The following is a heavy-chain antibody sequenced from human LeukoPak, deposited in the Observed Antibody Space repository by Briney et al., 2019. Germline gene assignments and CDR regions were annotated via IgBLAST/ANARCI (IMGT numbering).Heavy chain of an antibody. Sequence: GGSLRLSRVASGFTFNIDAMTWVREAPPQGVWWVSAIRGSGGSTYYAHSVKGRFTISRDNSKNTVYLQMNSLRAEDTAVYYCARWDAFIESWGQGTLVTVSS. V-gene: IGHV3-23*01. CDR1: GFTFNIDA. J-gene: IGHJ5*02. CDR3: ARWDAFIES. CDR2: IRGSGGST. D-gene: IGHD3-16*01.